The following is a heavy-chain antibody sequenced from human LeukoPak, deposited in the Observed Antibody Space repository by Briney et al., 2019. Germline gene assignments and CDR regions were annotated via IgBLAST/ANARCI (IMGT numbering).Heavy chain of an antibody. D-gene: IGHD6-13*01. V-gene: IGHV4-34*01. Sequence: SETLSLTCAVYGGSFSGYYWSWIRQPPGKGLEWIGEINHSGSTSYNPSLKSRVTISVDTSKNQFSLKLSSVTAADTAVYYCAREREGSSWYNNAFDIWGQGTMVTVSS. J-gene: IGHJ3*02. CDR2: INHSGST. CDR3: AREREGSSWYNNAFDI. CDR1: GGSFSGYY.